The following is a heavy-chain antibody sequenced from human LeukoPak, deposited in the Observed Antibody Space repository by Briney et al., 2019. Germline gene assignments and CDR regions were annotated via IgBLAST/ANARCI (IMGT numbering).Heavy chain of an antibody. CDR1: GGSISSHY. J-gene: IGHJ4*02. CDR3: AKQGGYGAWDYYFDY. D-gene: IGHD4-17*01. Sequence: SETLSLTCTVSGGSISSHYWSWIRQPPGKGLEWIGYIYYSGSTNYNPSLKSRVTISVDTSKNQFSLKLSSVTAADTAVYYCAKQGGYGAWDYYFDYWGQGTLVTVSS. CDR2: IYYSGST. V-gene: IGHV4-59*11.